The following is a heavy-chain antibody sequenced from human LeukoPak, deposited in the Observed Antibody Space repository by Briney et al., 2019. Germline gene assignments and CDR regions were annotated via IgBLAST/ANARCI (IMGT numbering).Heavy chain of an antibody. CDR2: IRSKAYGGTT. D-gene: IGHD1-26*01. CDR3: ASRSGRQWLPYFDY. Sequence: GGSLRLSCTASGFTFGDYAMSWFRQAPGKGLEWVGFIRSKAYGGTTEYAASVKGRFTISRDDSKSIAYLQMNSLKTEDTAVYHCASRSGRQWLPYFDYWGQGTLVTVSS. CDR1: GFTFGDYA. J-gene: IGHJ4*02. V-gene: IGHV3-49*03.